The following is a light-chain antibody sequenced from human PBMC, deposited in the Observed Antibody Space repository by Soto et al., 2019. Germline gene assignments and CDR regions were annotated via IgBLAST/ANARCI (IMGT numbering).Light chain of an antibody. CDR3: QQGYNFPRA. CDR2: PAS. CDR1: QTISSW. Sequence: DIQMTQSPSSISASVGDRVTITCRASQTISSWLAWYQQVPGQAPYLLIYPASTLQSGVPSRFSGSGSGTDFTLTINSLQPEDFVTYYCQQGYNFPRAFGQGTRVEI. V-gene: IGKV1-12*01. J-gene: IGKJ1*01.